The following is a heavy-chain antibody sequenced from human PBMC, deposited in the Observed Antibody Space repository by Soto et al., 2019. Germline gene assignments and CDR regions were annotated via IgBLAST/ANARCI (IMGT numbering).Heavy chain of an antibody. J-gene: IGHJ4*02. Sequence: QAQLLESGGGVVQPGRSLRLSCAASGFAFSSYGMHWVRQAPGTGLEWVAVISYDGSRQHYADSVKGRFTISRDNSKNMVLLQMSSLRAEDTAVYYCVSDRGYGHASVPYSWGQGTLVSVSS. CDR3: VSDRGYGHASVPYS. CDR1: GFAFSSYG. V-gene: IGHV3-30*03. CDR2: ISYDGSRQ. D-gene: IGHD5-18*01.